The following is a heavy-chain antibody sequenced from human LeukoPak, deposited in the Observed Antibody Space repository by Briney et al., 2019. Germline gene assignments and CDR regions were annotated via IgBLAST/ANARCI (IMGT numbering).Heavy chain of an antibody. D-gene: IGHD4-11*01. V-gene: IGHV3-48*03. Sequence: GGSLRLSCEDSGFTFRSYEMNWVRQAPGKGLEWIAYLSSSGSAFSYADSVKGRFTISRDNAKNSLYLQMNSLRAEDTAVYYCARGVPKTSYYYYYMDVWGKGTTVTVSS. CDR3: ARGVPKTSYYYYYMDV. CDR1: GFTFRSYE. CDR2: LSSSGSAF. J-gene: IGHJ6*03.